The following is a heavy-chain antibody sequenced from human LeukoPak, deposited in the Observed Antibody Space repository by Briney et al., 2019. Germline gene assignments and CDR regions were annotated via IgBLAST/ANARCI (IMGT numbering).Heavy chain of an antibody. Sequence: ASVKVSCKASGGTFSSYAISWVRQAPGQGLEWMGGIIPIFGTANYAQKFQGRVTITADESTSTAYMELSSLRSEDTAVYYCARGRYYYDSSGYWSAFDIWGQGTMVTVSS. V-gene: IGHV1-69*13. D-gene: IGHD3-22*01. J-gene: IGHJ3*02. CDR3: ARGRYYYDSSGYWSAFDI. CDR2: IIPIFGTA. CDR1: GGTFSSYA.